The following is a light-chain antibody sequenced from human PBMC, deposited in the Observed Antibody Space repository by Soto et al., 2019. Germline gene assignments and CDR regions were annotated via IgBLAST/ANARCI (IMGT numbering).Light chain of an antibody. Sequence: QSVLTQPASVSGSPGQSITISCTGTSSDIGGYNYVSWYQQHPGKAPKVMIYDVRHRPSGVSSRFSGSKSGNTASLTISGLLPEDEVDYYCSSYTTSSTVVFGGGTKLTVL. CDR3: SSYTTSSTVV. V-gene: IGLV2-14*01. CDR1: SSDIGGYNY. CDR2: DVR. J-gene: IGLJ2*01.